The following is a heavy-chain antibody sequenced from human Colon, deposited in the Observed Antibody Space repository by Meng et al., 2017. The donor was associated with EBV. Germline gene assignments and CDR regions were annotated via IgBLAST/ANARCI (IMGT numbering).Heavy chain of an antibody. D-gene: IGHD3-22*01. J-gene: IGHJ2*01. CDR3: ARGGPYPDSSGFHWYFDL. V-gene: IGHV7-4-1*02. CDR2: INTHTGNP. CDR1: GNTFLNYG. Sequence: VELCDSGFGLKGRWALVKVSCKGLGNTFLNYGINGVRQAPGQGLEWMGWINTHTGNPTYGQGFTGRFVLSSDTSVSTANLQISSLKAEDTAVYYCARGGPYPDSSGFHWYFDLWGRGTLVTVSS.